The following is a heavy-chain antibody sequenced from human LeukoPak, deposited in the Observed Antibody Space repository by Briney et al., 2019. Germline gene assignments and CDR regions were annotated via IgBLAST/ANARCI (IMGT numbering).Heavy chain of an antibody. Sequence: GGSLRLSCAASGFTFSSYSMNWVRQAPGRGLEWVSSISSSSSYIYYADSVKGRFTISRDNAKNSLYLQMSSLRAEDTAVYYCAREVDYGSGSYYFDYWGQGTLVTVSS. D-gene: IGHD3-10*01. CDR2: ISSSSSYI. V-gene: IGHV3-21*01. CDR3: AREVDYGSGSYYFDY. J-gene: IGHJ4*02. CDR1: GFTFSSYS.